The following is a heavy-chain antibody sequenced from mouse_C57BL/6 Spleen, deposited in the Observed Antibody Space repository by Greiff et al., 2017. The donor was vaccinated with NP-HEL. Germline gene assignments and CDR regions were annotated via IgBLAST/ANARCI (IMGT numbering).Heavy chain of an antibody. Sequence: DVQLVESEGGLVQPGSSMKLSCTASGFTFSDYYMAWVRQVPEKGLEWVANINYDGSSTYYLDSLKSRFIISRDNAKNILYLQMSSLKSEDTATYYCARGYYGSSYGYFDYWGQGTTLTVSS. J-gene: IGHJ2*01. V-gene: IGHV5-16*01. CDR3: ARGYYGSSYGYFDY. CDR1: GFTFSDYY. CDR2: INYDGSST. D-gene: IGHD1-1*01.